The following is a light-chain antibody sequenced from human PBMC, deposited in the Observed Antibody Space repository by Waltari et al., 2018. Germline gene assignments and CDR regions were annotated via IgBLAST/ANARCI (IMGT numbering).Light chain of an antibody. CDR1: SSDFGGYNF. CDR2: DVS. J-gene: IGLJ2*01. V-gene: IGLV2-14*01. Sequence: QSALTQPASVSGSPGQSIPISCPGTSSDFGGYNFVSWYQQYPGKVPKLMIYDVSKWPSGVSNRFSGSKSGNTASLTISGLQAEDEADYYCSSYTSSNTVIFGGGTKLTVL. CDR3: SSYTSSNTVI.